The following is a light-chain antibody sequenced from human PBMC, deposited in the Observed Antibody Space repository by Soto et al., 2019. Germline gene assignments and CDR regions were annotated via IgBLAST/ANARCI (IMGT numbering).Light chain of an antibody. CDR1: SSDVGSYNL. V-gene: IGLV2-23*01. Sequence: QSALTQPASVSGSPGQSITISCTGTSSDVGSYNLVSWYQQHPGKAPKLMIYEGSKRPSGISSRFSGSKSGNTASLTIFGLQAEDEADFYCCSYASSGTYVFGTGTKVTVL. J-gene: IGLJ1*01. CDR2: EGS. CDR3: CSYASSGTYV.